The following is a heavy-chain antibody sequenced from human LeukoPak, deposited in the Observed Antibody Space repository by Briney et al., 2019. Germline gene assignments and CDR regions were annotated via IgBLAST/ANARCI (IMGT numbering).Heavy chain of an antibody. V-gene: IGHV1-2*02. D-gene: IGHD3-22*01. CDR1: GYTFTGYY. CDR3: AQRGRASSAYYPEDFDY. Sequence: ASVKVSCKASGYTFTGYYMHWVRQAPGQGLEWMGWINPNSGGTNYAQKFQGRVTMTRDTSISTAYMELSRLRSDDTAVYYCAQRGRASSAYYPEDFDYWGQGTLVTVSS. J-gene: IGHJ4*02. CDR2: INPNSGGT.